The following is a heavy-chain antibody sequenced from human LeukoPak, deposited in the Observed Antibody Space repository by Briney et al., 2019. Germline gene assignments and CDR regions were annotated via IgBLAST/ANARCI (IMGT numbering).Heavy chain of an antibody. Sequence: ASVKVSCKASRYTFTNYGINWVRQAPGQGLEWMGWISAYNGNTNYAQSLQGRVTMTTDTSPSTAYMELRSLRSDDTAVYYCARVLSGSYFSGLFDYWGQGTLVTVSS. V-gene: IGHV1-18*01. CDR3: ARVLSGSYFSGLFDY. J-gene: IGHJ4*02. CDR2: ISAYNGNT. CDR1: RYTFTNYG. D-gene: IGHD1-26*01.